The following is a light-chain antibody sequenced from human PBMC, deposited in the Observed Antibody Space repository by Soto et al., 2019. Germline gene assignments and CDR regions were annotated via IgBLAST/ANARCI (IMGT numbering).Light chain of an antibody. V-gene: IGKV3-20*01. CDR3: QHYGRSPPSST. Sequence: EIVLTQSPGTLSLSPGERATLSCRASQSVSSSYLAWYQQKPGQPPRLLIYDASRRATGIPDRFSGSGSGTDFTLTISSLEPEDFAVYYCQHYGRSPPSSTFGQGTKVEIK. CDR1: QSVSSSY. J-gene: IGKJ1*01. CDR2: DAS.